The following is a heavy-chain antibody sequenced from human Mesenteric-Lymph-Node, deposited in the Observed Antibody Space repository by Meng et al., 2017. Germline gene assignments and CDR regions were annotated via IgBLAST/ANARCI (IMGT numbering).Heavy chain of an antibody. Sequence: GESLKISCAASGFTFSNAWMSWVRQAPGKGLEWVGRIKSKTDGGTTDYAAPVKGRFTISRDDSKTTLDLQMNSLKTEDTAVYYCTTDGVDTAMVNLSSGYWGQGTLVTVSS. CDR2: IKSKTDGGTT. CDR3: TTDGVDTAMVNLSSGY. D-gene: IGHD5-18*01. V-gene: IGHV3-15*01. CDR1: GFTFSNAW. J-gene: IGHJ4*02.